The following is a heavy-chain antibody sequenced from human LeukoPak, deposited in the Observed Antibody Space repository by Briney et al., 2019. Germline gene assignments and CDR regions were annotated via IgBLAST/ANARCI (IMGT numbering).Heavy chain of an antibody. Sequence: GASVKVSCKASGYTFTGYYTHWVRQAPGQGLEWMGWINPNSGGTNYAQKFQGRVTMTRDTSISTAYMELSRLRSDDTAVYYCARLELLGYCSSTSCYELDYWGQGTLVTVSS. D-gene: IGHD2-2*01. CDR1: GYTFTGYY. CDR3: ARLELLGYCSSTSCYELDY. CDR2: INPNSGGT. J-gene: IGHJ4*02. V-gene: IGHV1-2*02.